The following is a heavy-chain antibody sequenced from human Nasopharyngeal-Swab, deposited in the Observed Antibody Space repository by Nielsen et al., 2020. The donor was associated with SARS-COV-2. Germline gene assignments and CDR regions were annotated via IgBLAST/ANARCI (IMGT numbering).Heavy chain of an antibody. CDR1: GFSVRRDY. J-gene: IGHJ6*02. V-gene: IGHV3-53*01. CDR2: IYSDGTT. CDR3: ARDPGYRNGMNV. D-gene: IGHD2-2*01. Sequence: GSLSPPCAAPGFSVRRDYMNLVRQAPGQGLEWVSVIYSDGTTHYTDSVKGRFSISRDDSKNTLDLQMNSLRVDDTAVYYCARDPGYRNGMNVWGQGTTVTVSS.